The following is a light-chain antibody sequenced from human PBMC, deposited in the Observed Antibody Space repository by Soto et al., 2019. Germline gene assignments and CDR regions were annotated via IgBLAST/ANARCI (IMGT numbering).Light chain of an antibody. CDR2: AES. V-gene: IGKV1-27*01. CDR1: QGISNY. J-gene: IGKJ1*01. Sequence: DIQMTQSPSSLSASVGDRVTMTCRASQGISNYLAWYQQKPGKVPKLLIYAESTLQSGVPSRFSGSGSGKHFTITISSLQPEDVATYYCQKYNSAPWTFGQGTKVDIK. CDR3: QKYNSAPWT.